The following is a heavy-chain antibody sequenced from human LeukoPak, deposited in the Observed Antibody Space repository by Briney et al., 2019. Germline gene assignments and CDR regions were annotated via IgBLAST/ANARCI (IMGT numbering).Heavy chain of an antibody. CDR1: GFTVSSNY. CDR2: IYSGGST. V-gene: IGHV3-53*01. J-gene: IGHJ4*02. CDR3: AKLVAVAGTDDY. Sequence: GGSLRLSCAASGFTVSSNYMGWVRQAPGKGLEWVSVIYSGGSTYYADSVKGRFTISRHNSKNTLYLQMNSLRAEDAALYSCAKLVAVAGTDDYWGQGTLVTVSS. D-gene: IGHD6-19*01.